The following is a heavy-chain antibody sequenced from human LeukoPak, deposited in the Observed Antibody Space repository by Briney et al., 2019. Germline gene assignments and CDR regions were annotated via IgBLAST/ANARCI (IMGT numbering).Heavy chain of an antibody. CDR3: ARGAYYYDILTGYYY. CDR1: GYTFTSYD. V-gene: IGHV1-8*01. J-gene: IGHJ4*02. CDR2: MNPNSGNT. Sequence: ASVKVSCKASGYTFTSYDINWVRQATGQGLEWMGWMNPNSGNTGYAQKFQGRVTMTRNTSISTAYMELSSLRSGDTAVYYCARGAYYYDILTGYYYWGQGTLDTVSS. D-gene: IGHD3-9*01.